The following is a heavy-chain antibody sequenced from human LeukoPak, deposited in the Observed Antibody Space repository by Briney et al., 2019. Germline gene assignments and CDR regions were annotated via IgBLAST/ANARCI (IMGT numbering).Heavy chain of an antibody. CDR2: IYSGDTT. D-gene: IGHD4-23*01. CDR3: ARRAGGYSHPYDY. J-gene: IGHJ4*02. Sequence: PTGGSLRLSCAVSGFTVSGNYMSWVRRAPGKGLEWVSLIYSGDTTYYADSVKGRFTISRDNSKNTLYLQMNSLRAEDTAVYYCARRAGGYSHPYDYWGQGILVTVSS. V-gene: IGHV3-53*01. CDR1: GFTVSGNY.